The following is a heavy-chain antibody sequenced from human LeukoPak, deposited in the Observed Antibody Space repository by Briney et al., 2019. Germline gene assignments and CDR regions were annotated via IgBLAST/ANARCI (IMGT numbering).Heavy chain of an antibody. V-gene: IGHV5-51*01. D-gene: IGHD2-15*01. CDR1: GCSFTTYW. J-gene: IGHJ4*02. CDR2: IYPGDSDT. Sequence: GESLQISCKGSGCSFTTYWIGWVRQMPGKGLEWMGIIYPGDSDTRYSPSFQGQVTISADKSISTAYLQWSSLKASDTAIYYCARRSCSGSICYDYWGQGTLVTVSS. CDR3: ARRSCSGSICYDY.